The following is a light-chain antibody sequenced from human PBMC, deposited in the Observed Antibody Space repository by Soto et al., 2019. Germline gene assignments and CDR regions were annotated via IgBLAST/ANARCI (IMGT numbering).Light chain of an antibody. Sequence: QSVLTQPPSVSGPPGQRVTIPCTGSSSNIGSFYDVHWYQQLPGTVPKLLIYGDNNRPSGVPDRFSGSKSGTSASLAITGLQPEDEADYYCQSYDNSLSHVVFGGGTKLTVL. CDR3: QSYDNSLSHVV. V-gene: IGLV1-40*01. CDR1: SSNIGSFYD. CDR2: GDN. J-gene: IGLJ2*01.